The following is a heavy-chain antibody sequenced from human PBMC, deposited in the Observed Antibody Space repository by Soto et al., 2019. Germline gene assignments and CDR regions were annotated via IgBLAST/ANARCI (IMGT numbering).Heavy chain of an antibody. V-gene: IGHV4-31*03. J-gene: IGHJ5*02. CDR2: IYYSGST. Sequence: QVQLQQSGPGLVKPSQTLSLTCTVSGGSISSGGYFWGRIPHHPGQVLEWHGYIYYSGSTYYHPTLKIRVTISVDTSKNQSCLKVSSVAAADTAEDDCARDRRSRDGYPAGWFDPCGQGTLVTVSA. D-gene: IGHD2-21*01. CDR3: ARDRRSRDGYPAGWFDP. CDR1: GGSISSGGYF.